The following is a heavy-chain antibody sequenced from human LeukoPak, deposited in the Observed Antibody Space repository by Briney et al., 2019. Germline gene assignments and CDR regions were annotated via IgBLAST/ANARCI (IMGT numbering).Heavy chain of an antibody. CDR2: ISSSSSTI. CDR3: ASESVRGIDY. V-gene: IGHV3-48*04. J-gene: IGHJ4*02. Sequence: PGGSLRLSCAASGFTFSSYAMSWVRQAPGKGLEWVSYISSSSSTIYYADSVKGRFTISRDNAKNSLYLQMNSLRAEDTAVYYCASESVRGIDYWGQGTQVTVSS. D-gene: IGHD3-10*01. CDR1: GFTFSSYA.